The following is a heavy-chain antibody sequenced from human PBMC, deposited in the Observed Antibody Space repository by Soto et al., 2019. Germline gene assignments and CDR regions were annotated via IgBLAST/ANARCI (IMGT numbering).Heavy chain of an antibody. V-gene: IGHV1-2*02. Sequence: ASVKVSCKASGYTFTGYYMHWVRQAPGQGLEWMGWINPNSGGTNYAQKFQGRVTMTRDTSISTAYMELSRLRSDDTAVYYCAREEGHFDWLLYRGPISSYFDYWGQGTLVTVSS. CDR3: AREEGHFDWLLYRGPISSYFDY. J-gene: IGHJ4*02. CDR2: INPNSGGT. CDR1: GYTFTGYY. D-gene: IGHD3-9*01.